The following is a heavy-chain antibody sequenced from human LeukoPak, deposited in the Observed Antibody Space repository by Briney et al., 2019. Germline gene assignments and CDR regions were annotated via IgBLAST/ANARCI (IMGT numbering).Heavy chain of an antibody. J-gene: IGHJ4*02. CDR3: ARVLADAGTGY. CDR1: GYTFTDYY. D-gene: IGHD6-13*01. CDR2: IHPSGGST. V-gene: IGHV1-46*01. Sequence: ASVKVSCKASGYTFTDYYIHWVRQAPGQGLEWMGIIHPSGGSTTYAQKFQGRVTVTSATSTSTVYMELSSLRSEDTAVYYCARVLADAGTGYWGQGTLVTVSS.